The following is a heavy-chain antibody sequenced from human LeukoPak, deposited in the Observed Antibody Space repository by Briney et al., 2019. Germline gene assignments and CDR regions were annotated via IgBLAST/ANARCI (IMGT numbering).Heavy chain of an antibody. D-gene: IGHD4-17*01. CDR3: AKGDYGDYVGTG. Sequence: GGSLRLSCAASGFTFSSFAMSWVRQAPGKGLEWVSAISGSGGSTYYADSVKGRFTISRDNSKNTLYLQMNSLRAEDTAVYYCAKGDYGDYVGTGWGQGTLVTVSS. CDR2: ISGSGGST. CDR1: GFTFSSFA. J-gene: IGHJ4*02. V-gene: IGHV3-23*01.